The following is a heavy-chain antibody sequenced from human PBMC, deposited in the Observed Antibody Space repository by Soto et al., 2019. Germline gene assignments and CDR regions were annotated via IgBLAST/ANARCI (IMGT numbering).Heavy chain of an antibody. V-gene: IGHV4-34*01. Sequence: XXTLSLPFAVYGGSFSGYYWRWIPQPPGKGLEWIGEINHSGSTNYNPSLKSRVTISVDTSKNQFSLKLSSVTAADTPVYYCARGRRYYGSGSYSSWFDPWGQGTLVTVSS. J-gene: IGHJ5*02. D-gene: IGHD3-10*01. CDR3: ARGRRYYGSGSYSSWFDP. CDR1: GGSFSGYY. CDR2: INHSGST.